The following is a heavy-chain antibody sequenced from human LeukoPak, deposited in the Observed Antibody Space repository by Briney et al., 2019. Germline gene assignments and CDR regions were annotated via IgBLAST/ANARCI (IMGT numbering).Heavy chain of an antibody. Sequence: PSETLSLTCSVSGASISSDYWSWIRQPPGKGLEWIGNIYSSEPTKYNPSLRSRATISGDTSKNQFSLMLSSVTAADTAVYYCARHFPYCGGDCPYYYMDVWGKGTTVTVSS. CDR2: IYSSEPT. CDR3: ARHFPYCGGDCPYYYMDV. CDR1: GASISSDY. V-gene: IGHV4-4*09. J-gene: IGHJ6*03. D-gene: IGHD2-21*02.